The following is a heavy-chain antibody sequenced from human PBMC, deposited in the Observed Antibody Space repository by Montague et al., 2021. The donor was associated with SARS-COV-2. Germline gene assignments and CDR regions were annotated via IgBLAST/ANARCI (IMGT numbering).Heavy chain of an antibody. CDR2: ISDSGST. J-gene: IGHJ4*02. Sequence: SETLSLTCTDSGGSISSLYGSWFRQPPGKGLEWIGYISDSGSTNYNPSLKSRVTISVDTSKNQFSLKLSSVTAADTAVYYCARVGAYGDYPTPPTFDYWGQGTLVTVSS. D-gene: IGHD4-17*01. CDR1: GGSISSLY. CDR3: ARVGAYGDYPTPPTFDY. V-gene: IGHV4-59*01.